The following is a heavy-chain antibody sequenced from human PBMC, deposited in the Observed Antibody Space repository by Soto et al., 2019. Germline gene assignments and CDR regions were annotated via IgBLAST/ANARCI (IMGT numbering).Heavy chain of an antibody. V-gene: IGHV3-30*18. CDR2: ISYDGSNK. Sequence: QVQLVESGGGVVQPGRSLRLSCAASGFTFSSYGMNWVRQAPGKGLEWVAVISYDGSNKYYADSVKGRFTISRDNSKNTLYLQMKRLRAEDTAGYYCAKDRRKVVVAAPFDYWGQGTLVTVSS. CDR3: AKDRRKVVVAAPFDY. D-gene: IGHD2-15*01. J-gene: IGHJ4*02. CDR1: GFTFSSYG.